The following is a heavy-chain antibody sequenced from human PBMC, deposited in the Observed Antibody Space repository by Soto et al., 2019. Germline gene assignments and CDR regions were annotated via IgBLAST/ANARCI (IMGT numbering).Heavy chain of an antibody. J-gene: IGHJ6*02. Sequence: SETLSLTCTVSGGSISSSSYYWGWIRQPQGKGLEWIGSIYYSGSTYYNPSLKSRVTISVDTSKNQFSLKLSSVTAADTAVYYCSRVSDPAGSVWGQGTTVTVSS. CDR3: SRVSDPAGSV. CDR2: IYYSGST. CDR1: GGSISSSSYY. D-gene: IGHD1-26*01. V-gene: IGHV4-39*01.